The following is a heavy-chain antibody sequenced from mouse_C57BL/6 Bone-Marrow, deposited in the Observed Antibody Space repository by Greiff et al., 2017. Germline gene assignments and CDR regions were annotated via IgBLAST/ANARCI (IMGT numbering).Heavy chain of an antibody. D-gene: IGHD2-3*01. J-gene: IGHJ4*01. V-gene: IGHV1-74*01. Sequence: QVQLQQSGAELVKPGASVKVSCKASGYTFTSYWMHWVKQRPGQGLEWIGRIHPSDSDTNYNQKFKGKATLTVDKSSSTAYMQLSSLTSEDSAVYYCAMNGLLRIYYAMDYWGQGTSVTVSS. CDR2: IHPSDSDT. CDR1: GYTFTSYW. CDR3: AMNGLLRIYYAMDY.